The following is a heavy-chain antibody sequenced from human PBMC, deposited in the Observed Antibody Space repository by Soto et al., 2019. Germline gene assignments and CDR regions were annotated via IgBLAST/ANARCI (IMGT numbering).Heavy chain of an antibody. V-gene: IGHV4-59*12. Sequence: SETLSLTCTVSGGSIGSYDRSWIRQPPGKGLEWIGYIYHSGSTYYNPSLKSRVTISVDRSKNQFSLKLSSVTAADTAVYYCARDKITGLFDYWGQGTLVTVSS. D-gene: IGHD2-8*02. CDR1: GGSIGSYD. CDR3: ARDKITGLFDY. CDR2: IYHSGST. J-gene: IGHJ4*02.